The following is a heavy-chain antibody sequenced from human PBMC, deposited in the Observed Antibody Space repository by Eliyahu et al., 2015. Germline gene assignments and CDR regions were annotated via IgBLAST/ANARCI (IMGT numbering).Heavy chain of an antibody. V-gene: IGHV4-59*01. Sequence: QVLLQESGPGLVMPSETLSLTCSVSGDSIRDYYFSWIRQPPGKGLEWIGYVYSSGITNYNSSLQRRVTISLDAPKKEVSLXLKSVTAADTAVYFCARAWGYSGSPDWFDPWGQGLLVTVSS. CDR3: ARAWGYSGSPDWFDP. D-gene: IGHD1-26*01. J-gene: IGHJ5*02. CDR1: GDSIRDYY. CDR2: VYSSGIT.